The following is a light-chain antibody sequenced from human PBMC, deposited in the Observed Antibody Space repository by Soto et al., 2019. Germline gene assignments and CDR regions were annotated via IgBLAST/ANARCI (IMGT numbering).Light chain of an antibody. V-gene: IGKV3D-15*03. J-gene: IGKJ1*01. CDR2: DAS. Sequence: SRGERSALSCRASQSVSSYFAWYQQNPGQARRLLIYDASNRATGIPARFSGSGSGTEFPLTISILHADDFATYCSHHYTCHSEPFGQGTKV. CDR1: QSVSSY. CDR3: HHYTCHSEP.